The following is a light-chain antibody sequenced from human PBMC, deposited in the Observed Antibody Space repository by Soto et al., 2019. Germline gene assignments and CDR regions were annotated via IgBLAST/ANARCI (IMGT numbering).Light chain of an antibody. CDR3: HQYDSSPLT. J-gene: IGKJ4*01. CDR2: GAS. Sequence: EIVLTQSPGTLSLSPGERATLSCRASQSVSSSYLAWYQQKPGQAPRLFIYGASSRATGIPDRFSGSGSGTDFTLTISRLEPEDFAVYYCHQYDSSPLTFGGGTKVEIK. V-gene: IGKV3-20*01. CDR1: QSVSSSY.